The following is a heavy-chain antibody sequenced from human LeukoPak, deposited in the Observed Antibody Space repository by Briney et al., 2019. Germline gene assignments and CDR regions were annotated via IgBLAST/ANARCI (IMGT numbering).Heavy chain of an antibody. CDR3: ARVSGPGMNEYYHL. V-gene: IGHV3-74*01. J-gene: IGHJ4*02. CDR2: INDDGSST. D-gene: IGHD2-2*01. Sequence: GGSLRLSCAASGFPFRGAWMHWVRQAPGKGLMWVSRINDDGSSTRHADSVKGRFTISRDNAKNTLYLQMNSLRAEDTAVYYCARVSGPGMNEYYHLWGQGTLVTVSS. CDR1: GFPFRGAW.